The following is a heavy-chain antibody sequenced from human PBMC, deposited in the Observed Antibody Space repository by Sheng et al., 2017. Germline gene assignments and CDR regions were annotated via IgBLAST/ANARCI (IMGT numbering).Heavy chain of an antibody. D-gene: IGHD3-16*01. CDR3: AKDSHTFWGDYYYMDV. V-gene: IGHV3-23*04. J-gene: IGHJ6*03. CDR2: ISGSGTST. Sequence: EVQLVESGGDLVQPGGSLRLSCVASGFTFNNYAMNWVRQAPGEPLEWVSIISGSGTSTNYADSVKGRFTISRDKSKNTVYLQMNSLRAEDTAVYYCAKDSHTFWGDYYYMDVWGQGTTVTVSS. CDR1: GFTFNNYA.